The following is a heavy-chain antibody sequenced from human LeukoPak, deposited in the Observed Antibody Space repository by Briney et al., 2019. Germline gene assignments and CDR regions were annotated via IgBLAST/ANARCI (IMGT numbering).Heavy chain of an antibody. CDR1: GYTFTGYY. Sequence: ASVKVSCKASGYTFTGYYIHWVRQAPGQGLEWMGWINPNSGGTYYAQSFQDRVTMTRDTSVSTAYMELSRLRSDDTAVYYCARAALGVWFGEPLGGPTEYWGQGTLVTVSS. CDR3: ARAALGVWFGEPLGGPTEY. J-gene: IGHJ4*02. D-gene: IGHD3-10*01. CDR2: INPNSGGT. V-gene: IGHV1-2*02.